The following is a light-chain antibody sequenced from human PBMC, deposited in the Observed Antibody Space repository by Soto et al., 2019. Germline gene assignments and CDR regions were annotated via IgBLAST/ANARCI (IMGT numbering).Light chain of an antibody. Sequence: EVVMTQSPATVSLSPGERATLSCRASQSGSSNLAWYRQKPGQAPRLLMYGASTRATSISDRFSGSGSGTEVTLTISSLQSEDVAVYYCQQDNKWPLTFGGGTKV. CDR2: GAS. CDR3: QQDNKWPLT. CDR1: QSGSSN. V-gene: IGKV3-15*01. J-gene: IGKJ4*01.